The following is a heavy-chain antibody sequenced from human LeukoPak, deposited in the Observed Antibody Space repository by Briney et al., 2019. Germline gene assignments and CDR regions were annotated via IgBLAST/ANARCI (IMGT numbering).Heavy chain of an antibody. V-gene: IGHV3-7*01. D-gene: IGHD3-3*01. CDR2: IKQDGSEK. Sequence: GGSLRLSCAASGFTFSNYWLSWVRQAPGKGLEWVANIKQDGSEKYYVDSVKGRFTISRDNAKNSLYLQMNSLRAEDTAVYYCARVSNNDFWSGYGPFDYWGQGTLVTVSS. J-gene: IGHJ4*02. CDR3: ARVSNNDFWSGYGPFDY. CDR1: GFTFSNYW.